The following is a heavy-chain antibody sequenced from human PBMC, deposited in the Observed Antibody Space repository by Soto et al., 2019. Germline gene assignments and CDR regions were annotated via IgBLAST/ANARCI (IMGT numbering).Heavy chain of an antibody. Sequence: PSETLSLTCTVSGGSVSSGSYYWSWIRQPPGKGLEWIGYIYYSGSTNYNPSLKSRVNISVDTSKNQFSLKLSSVTAADTAVYYCARDRPNYYDSSGYYHKWFDPWGQGTLVTVS. J-gene: IGHJ5*02. CDR3: ARDRPNYYDSSGYYHKWFDP. V-gene: IGHV4-61*01. D-gene: IGHD3-22*01. CDR1: GGSVSSGSYY. CDR2: IYYSGST.